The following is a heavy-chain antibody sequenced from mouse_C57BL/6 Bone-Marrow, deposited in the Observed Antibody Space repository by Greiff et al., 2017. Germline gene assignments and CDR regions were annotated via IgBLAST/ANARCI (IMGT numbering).Heavy chain of an antibody. CDR2: IYPSSGNT. J-gene: IGHJ1*03. CDR1: GYTFTSYG. D-gene: IGHD1-1*01. V-gene: IGHV1-81*01. CDR3: ARSGYYGSSYGEYVDV. Sequence: VQLQQSGAELARPGASVKLSCKASGYTFTSYGISWVKQRTGPGLEWIGEIYPSSGNTYYNEKFKGKATLTADKSSRTAYMELRSLTSEDSAVYFCARSGYYGSSYGEYVDVWGTGTTVTVSS.